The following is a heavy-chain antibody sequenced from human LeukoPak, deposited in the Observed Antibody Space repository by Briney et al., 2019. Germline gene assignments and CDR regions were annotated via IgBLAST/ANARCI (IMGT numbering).Heavy chain of an antibody. D-gene: IGHD1-26*01. J-gene: IGHJ4*02. CDR1: GGSISRNAYY. V-gene: IGHV4-39*01. Sequence: SETLSLTCTVSGGSISRNAYYWGWIRQPPGKELEWIGSIYYSGSTYYNPSLKSRVTTSVDTSKNQFSLKLSSVTAADTAVYYCARSTTTGRYFDYWGQGTLVTVSS. CDR2: IYYSGST. CDR3: ARSTTTGRYFDY.